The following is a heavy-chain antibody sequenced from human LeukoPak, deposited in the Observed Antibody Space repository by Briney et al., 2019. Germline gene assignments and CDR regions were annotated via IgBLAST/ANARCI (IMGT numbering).Heavy chain of an antibody. D-gene: IGHD5-12*01. V-gene: IGHV3-21*04. J-gene: IGHJ3*02. CDR3: ARSEGSGYDFGDAFDI. CDR1: GFTFSSYG. Sequence: GRSLRLSCAASGFTFSSYGMHWVRQAPGKGLEWVSSISSSSSYIYYADSVKGRFTISRDNAKNSLYLQMNSLRAEDTAVYYCARSEGSGYDFGDAFDIWGQGTMVTVSS. CDR2: ISSSSSYI.